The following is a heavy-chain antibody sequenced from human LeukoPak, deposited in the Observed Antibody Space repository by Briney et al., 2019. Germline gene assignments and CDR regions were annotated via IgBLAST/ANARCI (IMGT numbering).Heavy chain of an antibody. CDR3: ARGRPITIFPSVDY. V-gene: IGHV1-18*01. Sequence: ASVKVSCKASGYTFISYGITWVRQAPGQGLEWMGWISAYNGNTKYAKKIQGRVTLTTDTSTTTANMELRSLRSDDTAVYYCARGRPITIFPSVDYWGQGTLVTVSS. CDR1: GYTFISYG. D-gene: IGHD3-3*01. J-gene: IGHJ4*02. CDR2: ISAYNGNT.